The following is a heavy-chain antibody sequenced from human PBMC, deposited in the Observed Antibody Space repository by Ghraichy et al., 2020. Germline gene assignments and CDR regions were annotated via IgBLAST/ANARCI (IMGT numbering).Heavy chain of an antibody. CDR1: GFNFNNYS. D-gene: IGHD2-15*01. Sequence: GGSLRLSCAASGFNFNNYSLNWVRQAPGKGLEWVSSIDTSASFVYYGDSLKGRFTISRDNAKRTLYLQMKSLRAEDTAVYFCATLLLEPRGTDSNTLPDFWGQGTLVTVSS. J-gene: IGHJ4*02. CDR3: ATLLLEPRGTDSNTLPDF. V-gene: IGHV3-21*01. CDR2: IDTSASFV.